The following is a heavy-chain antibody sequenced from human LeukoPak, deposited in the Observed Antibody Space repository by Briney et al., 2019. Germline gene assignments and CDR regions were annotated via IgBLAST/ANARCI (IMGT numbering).Heavy chain of an antibody. V-gene: IGHV4-59*11. D-gene: IGHD3-16*01. Sequence: SETLSLTCTVSGGYIGSHYWTWIRQPPGKGLEWIGYIYHSGSTNYNPSLKSRVTISVDTSKNQFSLRLSSVTAADTAVYYCARETSQKGAHYMDVWGKGTTVTISS. J-gene: IGHJ6*03. CDR3: ARETSQKGAHYMDV. CDR2: IYHSGST. CDR1: GGYIGSHY.